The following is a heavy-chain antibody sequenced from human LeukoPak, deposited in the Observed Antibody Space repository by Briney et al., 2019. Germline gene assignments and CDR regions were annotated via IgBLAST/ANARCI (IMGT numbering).Heavy chain of an antibody. D-gene: IGHD2-2*01. CDR2: IGAYNGNT. J-gene: IGHJ4*02. CDR3: AKDHQYDFDY. V-gene: IGHV1-18*01. Sequence: ASVKVSCKASGYTFTSYGISWVRRAPGQGLEWVGWIGAYNGNTNYAQKFEGRVTMTTDTSTSTAYMELRSLTSDDTAVYYCAKDHQYDFDYWGQGTLVTVSS. CDR1: GYTFTSYG.